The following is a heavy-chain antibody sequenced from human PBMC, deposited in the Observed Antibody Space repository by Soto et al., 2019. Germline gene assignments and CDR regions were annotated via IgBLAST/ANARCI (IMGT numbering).Heavy chain of an antibody. D-gene: IGHD2-15*01. J-gene: IGHJ4*02. Sequence: ASVKVSCKASGYTFTSYGISWVRQAPGQGLEWMGWISAYNGNTNYAQKLQGRVTMTTDTSTSTAYMELRSLRSDDTAVYYCARDGVLVDYPSLIDYWGQGTLVTVSS. V-gene: IGHV1-18*01. CDR1: GYTFTSYG. CDR3: ARDGVLVDYPSLIDY. CDR2: ISAYNGNT.